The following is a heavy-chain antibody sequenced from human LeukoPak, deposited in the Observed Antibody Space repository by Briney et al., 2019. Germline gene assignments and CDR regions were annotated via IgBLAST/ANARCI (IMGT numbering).Heavy chain of an antibody. CDR3: ASFIAAAGTKGNDAFDI. CDR1: GGSISSRSYY. CDR2: IYYSGST. D-gene: IGHD6-13*01. Sequence: SETLSLTCTVSGGSISSRSYYWGWIRQPPGKGLEWIGSIYYSGSTYYNAPLKSRVTISVDTSKNQFSLKLSSVTAADTAVYYCASFIAAAGTKGNDAFDIWGQGTMVTVSP. J-gene: IGHJ3*02. V-gene: IGHV4-39*07.